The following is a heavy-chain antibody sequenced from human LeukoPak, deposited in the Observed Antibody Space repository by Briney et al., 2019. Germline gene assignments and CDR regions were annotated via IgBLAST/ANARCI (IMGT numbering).Heavy chain of an antibody. D-gene: IGHD3-22*01. Sequence: SETLSLTCTVSGGSISSYYWSWIRQPLGKGLEWIGYIYYSGNTNYNPSLKSRVTMSVDTSKNQFSLKLSSVTAADTAVYYCARGHNYYDSSGYYVEDYWGQGTLVTVSS. V-gene: IGHV4-59*01. J-gene: IGHJ4*02. CDR1: GGSISSYY. CDR2: IYYSGNT. CDR3: ARGHNYYDSSGYYVEDY.